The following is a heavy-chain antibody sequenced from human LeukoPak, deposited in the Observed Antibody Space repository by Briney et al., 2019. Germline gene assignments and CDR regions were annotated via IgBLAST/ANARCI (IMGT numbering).Heavy chain of an antibody. V-gene: IGHV1-46*01. J-gene: IGHJ5*02. CDR1: GGTFSSYA. D-gene: IGHD2-8*01. CDR3: ARKWSSRDWFDP. CDR2: INPRGDDT. Sequence: GSVNASCKASGGTFSSYAISWVRQAPGQGLEWMGMINPRGDDTIYAQKFQGRVTMTSDTSTTTVYMELSSLRSEDTGLYYCARKWSSRDWFDPWGQGTLVTVSS.